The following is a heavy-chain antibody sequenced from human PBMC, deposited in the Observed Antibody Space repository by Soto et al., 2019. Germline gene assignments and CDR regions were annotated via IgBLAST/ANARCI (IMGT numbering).Heavy chain of an antibody. CDR2: ISAYNGNT. D-gene: IGHD2-15*01. V-gene: IGHV1-18*01. Sequence: ASVKVSCKASGYTFTSYGISWVRQAPGQWLEWMGWISAYNGNTNYAQKLQGRVTMTTDTSTSTAYMELRSLRSDDTAVYYCARDLVGGYCSGGSCSGFDYWGQGTLVTVSS. J-gene: IGHJ4*02. CDR3: ARDLVGGYCSGGSCSGFDY. CDR1: GYTFTSYG.